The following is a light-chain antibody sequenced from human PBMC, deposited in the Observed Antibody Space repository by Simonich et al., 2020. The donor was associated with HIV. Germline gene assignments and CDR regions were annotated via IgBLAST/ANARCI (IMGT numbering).Light chain of an antibody. J-gene: IGKJ4*01. CDR1: QSVSIN. CDR2: GAS. V-gene: IGKV3-15*01. Sequence: EIVMTQSPATLSVSPGERATLSCRASQSVSINLAWYQQKPGQAPRLLIYGASTRATGIPARFSGSGSGTDFTLTISRLEPEDFAVYYCQQYGTSQGLTFGGGTKVEI. CDR3: QQYGTSQGLT.